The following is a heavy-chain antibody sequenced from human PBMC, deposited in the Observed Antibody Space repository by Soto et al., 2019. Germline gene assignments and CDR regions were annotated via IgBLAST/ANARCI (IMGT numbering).Heavy chain of an antibody. Sequence: GGTLRLSCAASGFTFSSYEMNWVRQAPGKGLEWVSYISSSGSTIYYADSVKGRFTISRDNAKNSLYLQMNSLRAEDTAVYYCARIFGYSYGYLDYWGQGTLVTVSS. D-gene: IGHD5-18*01. V-gene: IGHV3-48*03. J-gene: IGHJ4*02. CDR3: ARIFGYSYGYLDY. CDR1: GFTFSSYE. CDR2: ISSSGSTI.